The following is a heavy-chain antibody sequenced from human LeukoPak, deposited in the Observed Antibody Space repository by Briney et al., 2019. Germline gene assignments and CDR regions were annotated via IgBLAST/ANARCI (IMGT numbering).Heavy chain of an antibody. CDR1: GFRFSNFA. Sequence: GGSLRLSCAASGFRFSNFAMSWVRQAPGKGLEWVSLIIGSSGDTLYADSVKGRFTISRDISKNRLYQQMNSLRAEDTALYYCAKGAYDYIEMGYFDDWGQGTLVTVSS. CDR2: IIGSSGDT. D-gene: IGHD5-12*01. CDR3: AKGAYDYIEMGYFDD. V-gene: IGHV3-23*01. J-gene: IGHJ4*02.